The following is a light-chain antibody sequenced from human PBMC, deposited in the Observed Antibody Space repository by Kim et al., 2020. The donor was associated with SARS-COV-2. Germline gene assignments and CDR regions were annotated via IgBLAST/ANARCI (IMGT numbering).Light chain of an antibody. V-gene: IGLV4-69*02. J-gene: IGLJ2*01. CDR1: SGHSSYA. CDR2: FNSFASH. Sequence: QLVLTQSPSASASLGASVKLTCTLSSGHSSYAIARFLMKFNSFASHSRGDGIPDRFSGSSSGAERYLTISSPLSEDESDYYCQTWGTGIQFGGGTQLTVL. CDR3: QTWGTGIQ.